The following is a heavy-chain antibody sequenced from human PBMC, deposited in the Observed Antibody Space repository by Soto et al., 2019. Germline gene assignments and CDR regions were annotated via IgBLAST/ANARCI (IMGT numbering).Heavy chain of an antibody. Sequence: GGSLRLSCAASGFTFSSYWMSWVRQAPGKGLEWVANIKQDGSEKYYVDSVKGRFTISRDNAKNSLYLQINSLRAEDTAVYYCAREDFVWGSYRYTPDYYYGMDVWGQGTTVTVSS. CDR3: AREDFVWGSYRYTPDYYYGMDV. CDR1: GFTFSSYW. J-gene: IGHJ6*02. CDR2: IKQDGSEK. V-gene: IGHV3-7*05. D-gene: IGHD3-16*02.